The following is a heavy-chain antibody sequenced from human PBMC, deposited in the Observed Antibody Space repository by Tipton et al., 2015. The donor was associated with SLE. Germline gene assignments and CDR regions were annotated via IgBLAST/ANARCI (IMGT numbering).Heavy chain of an antibody. V-gene: IGHV4-59*01. J-gene: IGHJ4*02. D-gene: IGHD6-6*01. CDR3: PRDLAARGGHYFDY. CDR1: GGSFSGYY. Sequence: LRLSCAVYGGSFSGYYWSWIRQPPGKGLEWIGYIYYSGSTNYNPSLKSRVTISVDTSKNQFSLKLSSVPAADTAGYFCPRDLAARGGHYFDYWGQGTLVTVSS. CDR2: IYYSGST.